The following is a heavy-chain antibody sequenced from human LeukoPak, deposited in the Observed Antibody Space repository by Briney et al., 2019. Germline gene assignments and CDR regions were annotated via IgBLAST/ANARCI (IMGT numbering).Heavy chain of an antibody. CDR2: INTNTGNP. CDR3: ARDRGPLTQRFLEWSVGASVWNDAFDI. CDR1: GYTFTSYA. V-gene: IGHV7-4-1*02. J-gene: IGHJ3*02. Sequence: GASVKVSCKASGYTFTSYAMNWVRQAPGQGLEWMGWINTNTGNPTYAQGFTGRFVFSLDTSVSTAYLQISSLQAEDTAVYYCARDRGPLTQRFLEWSVGASVWNDAFDIWGQGTMVTVSS. D-gene: IGHD3-3*01.